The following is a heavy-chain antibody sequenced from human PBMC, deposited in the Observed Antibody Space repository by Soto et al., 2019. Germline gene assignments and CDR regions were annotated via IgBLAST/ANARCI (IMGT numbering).Heavy chain of an antibody. CDR3: ARDGYYDRSGPETMDV. CDR1: GGTFSRYT. Sequence: QVQLVQSGAEVKKPGSSVKVSCKASGGTFSRYTISWVRQAPGQGLEWMGRIIPILGIANYAQKFQGRVTITADKSTSTAYMELSSLRSEDTAVYYCARDGYYDRSGPETMDVWGQGTTVTVSS. CDR2: IIPILGIA. D-gene: IGHD3-22*01. J-gene: IGHJ6*02. V-gene: IGHV1-69*08.